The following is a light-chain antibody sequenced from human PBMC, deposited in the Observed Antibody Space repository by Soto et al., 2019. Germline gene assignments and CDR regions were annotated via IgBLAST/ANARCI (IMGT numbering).Light chain of an antibody. V-gene: IGKV3-20*01. CDR1: QSGSSSY. CDR2: GAS. CDR3: QQYGNSRWT. Sequence: EIVLTQSPGTLSLSPGERATLSCRASQSGSSSYLAWYQQKPGQAPRLLIYGASSRASGIPDRFSGSGSGTDFTLTISRLEPEDFAVYYCQQYGNSRWTFGQGTKVDIK. J-gene: IGKJ1*01.